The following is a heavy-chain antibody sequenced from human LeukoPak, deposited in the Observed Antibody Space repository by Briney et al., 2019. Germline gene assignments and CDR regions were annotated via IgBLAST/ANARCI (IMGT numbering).Heavy chain of an antibody. J-gene: IGHJ6*02. D-gene: IGHD2-2*01. Sequence: GGSLRLSCAASGFTFSSHAMNWVRQAPGKGLEWVSYISSSGSTIYYADSVKGRFTISRDNAKNSLYLQMNSLRAEETAVYYCARDLGLVGYYYYGMDVWGQGTTVTVSS. CDR3: ARDLGLVGYYYYGMDV. V-gene: IGHV3-48*04. CDR2: ISSSGSTI. CDR1: GFTFSSHA.